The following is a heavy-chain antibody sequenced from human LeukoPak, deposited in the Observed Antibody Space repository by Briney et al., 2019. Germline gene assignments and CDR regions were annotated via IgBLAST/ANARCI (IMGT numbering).Heavy chain of an antibody. V-gene: IGHV4-59*12. D-gene: IGHD5-24*01. Sequence: SETLSLTCTVSGGSISSYYWSWIRQPPGKGLEWIGYIYYSGSTNYNPSLKSRVTISVDTSKNQFSLKLSSVTAADTAVYYCARGGRDGYNTGLDYWGQGTLVTVSS. J-gene: IGHJ4*02. CDR1: GGSISSYY. CDR3: ARGGRDGYNTGLDY. CDR2: IYYSGST.